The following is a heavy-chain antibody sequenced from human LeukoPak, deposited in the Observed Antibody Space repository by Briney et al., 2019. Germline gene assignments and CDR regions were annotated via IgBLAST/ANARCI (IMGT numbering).Heavy chain of an antibody. Sequence: GESLKISCKGSGYSLTSYWIGWVRQMPGKGLEWMGIIYPGDSDTRYSPSFQGQVTISADKSISTAYLQWSSLKASDTAMYYCARQPIVVVPAATPWFDPWGQGTLVTVSS. D-gene: IGHD2-2*01. CDR2: IYPGDSDT. V-gene: IGHV5-51*01. J-gene: IGHJ5*02. CDR3: ARQPIVVVPAATPWFDP. CDR1: GYSLTSYW.